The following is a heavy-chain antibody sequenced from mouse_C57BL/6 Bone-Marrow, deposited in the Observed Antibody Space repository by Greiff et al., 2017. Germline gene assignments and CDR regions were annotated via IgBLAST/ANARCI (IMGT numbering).Heavy chain of an antibody. CDR2: IDPSDSYT. CDR3: ARDYYGTYWYFDV. Sequence: QVQLQQSGAELVRPGTSVKLSCKASGYTFTSYWMHWVKQRPGQGLEWIGVIDPSDSYTNYNQKFKGKATLTVDTSSSTAYMQLSSLTSEDSAVYYCARDYYGTYWYFDVWGTGTTVTVSS. J-gene: IGHJ1*03. D-gene: IGHD1-1*01. CDR1: GYTFTSYW. V-gene: IGHV1-59*01.